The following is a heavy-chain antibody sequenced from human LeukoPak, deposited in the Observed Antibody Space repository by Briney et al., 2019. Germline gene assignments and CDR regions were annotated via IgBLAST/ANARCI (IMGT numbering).Heavy chain of an antibody. CDR1: GGSFSGYY. Sequence: SETLSLTCAVYGGSFSGYYWTWIRQPPGKGLEWIGEINHSGSANYNPSLMSRVTISLDTSKNHFSLNLSSVTAADTAVYYCARGQGTVTTHWGQGTLVTVSS. CDR2: INHSGSA. CDR3: ARGQGTVTTH. D-gene: IGHD4-11*01. V-gene: IGHV4-34*01. J-gene: IGHJ4*02.